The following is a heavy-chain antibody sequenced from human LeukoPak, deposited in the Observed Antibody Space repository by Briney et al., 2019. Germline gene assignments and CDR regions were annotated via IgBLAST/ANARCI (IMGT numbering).Heavy chain of an antibody. V-gene: IGHV3-23*01. CDR3: AGETAAAGRTFDY. CDR1: GFTFSSSA. CDR2: ISGTGGST. J-gene: IGHJ4*02. D-gene: IGHD6-13*01. Sequence: GGSLRLSCAASGFTFSSSAMTWVRQAPGKGLEWVSAISGTGGSTYYADSVKGRFTISRDNAKNSLYLQMNSLRAEDTAVYYCAGETAAAGRTFDYWGQGTLVTVSS.